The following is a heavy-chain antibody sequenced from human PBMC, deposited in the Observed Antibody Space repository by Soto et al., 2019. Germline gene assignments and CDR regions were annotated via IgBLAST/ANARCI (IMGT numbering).Heavy chain of an antibody. CDR2: INHSGST. Sequence: QVQLQQWGAGLLKPSETLSLTCAVYGGSFSGYYWTWIRQPPGTGLEWIGEINHSGSTNYNPSLKSRVTIAVDTSKIQFSLKLTSVTAAATAVYYCARDKITGLFGYWGQGTLVTVSP. V-gene: IGHV4-34*01. CDR1: GGSFSGYY. CDR3: ARDKITGLFGY. D-gene: IGHD2-8*02. J-gene: IGHJ4*02.